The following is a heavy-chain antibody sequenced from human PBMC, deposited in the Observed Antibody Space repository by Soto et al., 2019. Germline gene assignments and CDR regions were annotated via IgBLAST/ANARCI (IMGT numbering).Heavy chain of an antibody. Sequence: SLRLSCAASGFTFSSYAMHWVRQAPGKGLEWVAVISYDGSNKYYADSVKGRFTISRDNSKNTLYLQMNSLRAEDTAVYYCAREGEMATILDYWGQGTLVTVSS. CDR3: AREGEMATILDY. CDR1: GFTFSSYA. J-gene: IGHJ4*02. CDR2: ISYDGSNK. D-gene: IGHD5-12*01. V-gene: IGHV3-30-3*01.